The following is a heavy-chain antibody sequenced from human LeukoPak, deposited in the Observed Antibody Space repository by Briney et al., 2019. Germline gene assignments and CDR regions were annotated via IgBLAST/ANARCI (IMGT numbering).Heavy chain of an antibody. D-gene: IGHD6-19*01. CDR2: INPSSGGT. V-gene: IGHV1-2*06. CDR3: ARYVSGWYGGWFDP. J-gene: IGHJ5*02. Sequence: ASVKVSCKASGYTFTGYYMHWVRQAPGQGLEWMGRINPSSGGTNYAQKFQGRVTMTRDTSISTAYMELSRLRSDDTAVYYCARYVSGWYGGWFDPWGQGTLVTVSS. CDR1: GYTFTGYY.